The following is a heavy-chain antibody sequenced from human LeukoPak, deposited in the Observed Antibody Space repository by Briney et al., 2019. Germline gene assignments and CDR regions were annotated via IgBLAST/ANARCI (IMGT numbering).Heavy chain of an antibody. V-gene: IGHV4-59*01. CDR1: GGSISSYY. D-gene: IGHD3-10*01. J-gene: IGHJ4*02. CDR3: ARDTYYGSGSYYNL. Sequence: SETLSLTCIVSGGSISSYYWSWIRQPPGKGLEWIGYIYYSGSTNYNPSLKSRVTISVDTSKNQFSLKLSSVTAADTAVYYCARDTYYGSGSYYNLWGQGTLVTVSS. CDR2: IYYSGST.